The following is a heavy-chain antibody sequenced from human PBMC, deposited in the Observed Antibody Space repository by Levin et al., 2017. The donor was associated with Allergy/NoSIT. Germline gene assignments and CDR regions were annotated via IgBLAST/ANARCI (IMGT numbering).Heavy chain of an antibody. Sequence: SQTLSLTCTVSGGSISSSSYYWGWIRQPPGKGLEWIASVYYSGSSYYNPSLKSRPTISVDTSKNQFSLKLRSVTAADTAVYYCARVDVEKFFYESSGKPYGMDVWGQGTTVTVSS. J-gene: IGHJ6*02. V-gene: IGHV4-39*07. D-gene: IGHD3-22*01. CDR2: VYYSGSS. CDR1: GGSISSSSYY. CDR3: ARVDVEKFFYESSGKPYGMDV.